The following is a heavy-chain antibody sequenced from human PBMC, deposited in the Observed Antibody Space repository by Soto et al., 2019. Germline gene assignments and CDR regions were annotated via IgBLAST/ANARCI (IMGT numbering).Heavy chain of an antibody. CDR3: ARDTQPDYYGSGSPHY. V-gene: IGHV3-21*01. CDR2: ISSSSSYI. Sequence: EVQLVESGGGLVKPGGSLRLSCAASGFTFSSYSMNWVRQAPGKGLEWVSSISSSSSYIYYADSVKGRFTISRDNAKNSLYLQMNSLRAEDTAVYYCARDTQPDYYGSGSPHYWGQGTLVTVSS. J-gene: IGHJ4*02. CDR1: GFTFSSYS. D-gene: IGHD3-10*01.